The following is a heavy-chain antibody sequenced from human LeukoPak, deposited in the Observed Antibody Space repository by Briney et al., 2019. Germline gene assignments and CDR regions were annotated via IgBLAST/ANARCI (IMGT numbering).Heavy chain of an antibody. V-gene: IGHV3-7*01. CDR2: IKQDGGEK. D-gene: IGHD2-15*01. Sequence: GGSLRLSCAASEFTFSTYWMSWVRQAPGKGLEWVVNIKQDGGEKYYVDSVKGRFTISRDNAKNSLYLQMNSLRAKDTAVYYCARVCSGGSCRDYWGQGTLVTVSS. CDR3: ARVCSGGSCRDY. CDR1: EFTFSTYW. J-gene: IGHJ4*02.